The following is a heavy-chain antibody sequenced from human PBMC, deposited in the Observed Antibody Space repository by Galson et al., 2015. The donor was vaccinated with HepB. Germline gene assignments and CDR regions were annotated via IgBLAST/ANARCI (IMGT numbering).Heavy chain of an antibody. CDR1: GDSVSSNSAA. V-gene: IGHV6-1*01. Sequence: CAISGDSVSSNSAAWNWIRQSPSRGLEWLGRTYYRSKWYNDYAVSVKSRITINPDTSKNQFPLQLNSVTPEDTAVYYCARDHVGYSYGSAYYYFDYWGQGTLVTVSS. J-gene: IGHJ4*02. D-gene: IGHD5-18*01. CDR3: ARDHVGYSYGSAYYYFDY. CDR2: TYYRSKWYN.